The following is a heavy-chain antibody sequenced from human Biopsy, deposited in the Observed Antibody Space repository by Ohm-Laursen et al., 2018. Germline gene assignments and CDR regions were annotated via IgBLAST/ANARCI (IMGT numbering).Heavy chain of an antibody. Sequence: GSLRLSCTASGFNLSAFALHWVRQASGRGLEWVGRIKKKSNNDATAYAESMKGRFSIFRDDSKSTSFLQMNSLKIEDTAVYFCTRSAGYGYDYWGQGILGTVSS. V-gene: IGHV3-73*01. J-gene: IGHJ4*02. CDR3: TRSAGYGYDY. CDR2: IKKKSNNDAT. CDR1: GFNLSAFA. D-gene: IGHD5-12*01.